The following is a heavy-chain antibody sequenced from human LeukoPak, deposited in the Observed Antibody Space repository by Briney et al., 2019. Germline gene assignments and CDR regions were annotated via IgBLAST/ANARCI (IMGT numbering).Heavy chain of an antibody. CDR2: MNPNSGNT. J-gene: IGHJ4*02. Sequence: GASVKVSCKTSGYTFTSYDVSWVRQATGQGLEWMGWMNPNSGNTGYAQKFQGRLTMTRNTSISTAYMELSSLRSEDTAVYYCASYLSSKAAAGNWGQGTLVTVSS. CDR3: ASYLSSKAAAGN. V-gene: IGHV1-8*01. CDR1: GYTFTSYD. D-gene: IGHD6-13*01.